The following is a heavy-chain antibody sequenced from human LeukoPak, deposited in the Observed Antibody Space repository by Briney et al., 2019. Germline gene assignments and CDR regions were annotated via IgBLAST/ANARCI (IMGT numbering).Heavy chain of an antibody. D-gene: IGHD2-15*01. V-gene: IGHV4-59*12. CDR3: ARDGSGYGN. Sequence: PSETLSLTCTVSGGSISSYYWSWIRQPPGKGLEWIGYIYYSGSTNYNPSLKSRVTISVDTSKNQFSLKLSSVTAADTAVYYCARDGSGYGNWGQGTLVTVSS. J-gene: IGHJ4*02. CDR2: IYYSGST. CDR1: GGSISSYY.